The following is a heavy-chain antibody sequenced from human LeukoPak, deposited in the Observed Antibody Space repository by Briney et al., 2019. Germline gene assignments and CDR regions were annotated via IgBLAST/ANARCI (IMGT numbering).Heavy chain of an antibody. J-gene: IGHJ4*02. CDR1: GYTFNTYG. D-gene: IGHD3-16*02. Sequence: ASVKVSCKASGYTFNTYGINWVRQAPGQGLEWMGCISAYNGDTDYAQKFQDRVTMTTDTSTNTAYMELRSLTSDDTALYYCARDSRVRLGELSPRIDYWGQGTLVTVSS. CDR3: ARDSRVRLGELSPRIDY. CDR2: ISAYNGDT. V-gene: IGHV1-18*01.